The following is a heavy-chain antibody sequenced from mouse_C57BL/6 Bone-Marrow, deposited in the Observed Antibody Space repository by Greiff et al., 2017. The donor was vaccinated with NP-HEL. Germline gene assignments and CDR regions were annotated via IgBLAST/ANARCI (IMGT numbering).Heavy chain of an antibody. CDR3: AGDYQAWFAY. CDR1: GYTFTSYW. CDR2: IDPSDSYT. D-gene: IGHD2-4*01. Sequence: QVQLQQPGAELVRPGTLVKLSCKASGYTFTSYWMHWVKQRPGQGLEWIGVIDPSDSYTNYNQKFKGKATLTVDTSSSTAYMQLSSLTSEDSAVYYCAGDYQAWFAYWGQGTLVTVSA. J-gene: IGHJ3*01. V-gene: IGHV1-59*01.